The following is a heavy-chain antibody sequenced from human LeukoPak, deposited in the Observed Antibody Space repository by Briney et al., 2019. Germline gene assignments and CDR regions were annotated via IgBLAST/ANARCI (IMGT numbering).Heavy chain of an antibody. CDR3: ARGISSGSFRPDY. Sequence: SQTLSLTCAISGDCVSSNSAAWNWIRQSPSRGLEWLGRTYYRSKWYYDYAVSVEGRISINPDTSKNQFSLQLNSVTPEGTAVYYCARGISSGSFRPDYWGQGTLVTVSS. CDR2: TYYRSKWYY. V-gene: IGHV6-1*01. CDR1: GDCVSSNSAA. J-gene: IGHJ4*02. D-gene: IGHD3-10*01.